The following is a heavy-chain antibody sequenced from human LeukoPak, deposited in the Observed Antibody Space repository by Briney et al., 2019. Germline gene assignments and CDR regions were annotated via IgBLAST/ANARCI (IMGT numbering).Heavy chain of an antibody. CDR3: ARVNSMNGAGDY. D-gene: IGHD3-3*02. CDR2: IYHSGST. Sequence: SETLSLTCTVSGGSISSYYWSWIRQPPGKGLEWIGYIYHSGSTYYNPSLKSRVTISVDTSKNQFSLKLSSVTAADTAVYYCARVNSMNGAGDYWGQGTLVTVSS. V-gene: IGHV4-4*09. J-gene: IGHJ4*02. CDR1: GGSISSYY.